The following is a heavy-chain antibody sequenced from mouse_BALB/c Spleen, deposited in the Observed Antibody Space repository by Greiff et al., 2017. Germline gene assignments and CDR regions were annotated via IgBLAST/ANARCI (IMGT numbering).Heavy chain of an antibody. CDR1: GFTFSSYA. CDR3: ARVDYGSDY. D-gene: IGHD1-1*01. V-gene: IGHV5-6-5*01. J-gene: IGHJ2*01. Sequence: EVHLVESGGGLVKPGGSLKLSCAASGFTFSSYAMSWVRQTPEKRLEWVASISSGGSTYYPDSVKGRFTISRDNARNILYLQMRSLRSEDTAMYYCARVDYGSDYWGQGTTLTVSS. CDR2: ISSGGST.